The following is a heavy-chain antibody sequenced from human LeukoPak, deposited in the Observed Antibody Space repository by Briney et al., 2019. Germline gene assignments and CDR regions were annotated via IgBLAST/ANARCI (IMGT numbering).Heavy chain of an antibody. D-gene: IGHD6-13*01. V-gene: IGHV3-30-3*01. CDR2: ISYDGSNK. CDR3: AREMIAAAVFDY. CDR1: GFTFSSYA. Sequence: GGSLRLSCAASGFTFSSYAMHWVRQAPGKGLEWVAVISYDGSNKYYADSVKGRFTISRDNSKNTLYLQMNSLRAEDTAVYYCAREMIAAAVFDYWGQGTLVTVSS. J-gene: IGHJ4*02.